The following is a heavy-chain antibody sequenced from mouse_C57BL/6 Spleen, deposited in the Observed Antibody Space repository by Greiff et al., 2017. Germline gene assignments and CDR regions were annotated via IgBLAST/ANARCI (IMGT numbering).Heavy chain of an antibody. CDR1: GYAFTNYL. CDR3: ARYDYYAMDY. CDR2: INPGSGGT. V-gene: IGHV1-54*01. Sequence: QVQLQQSGAELVRPGTSVKVSCKASGYAFTNYLIEWVKQRPGQGLEWIGVINPGSGGTNYNEKFKGKATLTADKSSSTAYMQLSSLTSEDYAVYFCARYDYYAMDYWGQGTSVTVSS. J-gene: IGHJ4*01.